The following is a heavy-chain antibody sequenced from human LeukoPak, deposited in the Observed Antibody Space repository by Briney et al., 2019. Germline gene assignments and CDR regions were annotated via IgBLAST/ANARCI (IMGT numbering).Heavy chain of an antibody. V-gene: IGHV5-51*01. J-gene: IGHJ6*02. CDR1: GYSFTSYW. CDR3: ASSGYSYGYYYYGMDV. CDR2: IYPGDSDT. D-gene: IGHD5-18*01. Sequence: KAGESLKISCKGSGYSFTSYWIGWVRRMPGKGLEWMGIIYPGDSDTRYSPSFQGQVTISADKSISTAYLQWSSLKASDTAMYYCASSGYSYGYYYYGMDVWGQGTTVTVSS.